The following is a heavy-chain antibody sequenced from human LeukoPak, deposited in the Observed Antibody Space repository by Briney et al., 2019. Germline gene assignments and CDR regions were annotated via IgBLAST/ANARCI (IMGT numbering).Heavy chain of an antibody. D-gene: IGHD4-17*01. CDR1: GFTFSSYG. CDR3: ATDDYGPAGY. Sequence: PGGSLRLSCAASGFTFSSYGMHWVRQAPGKGLEWVAVISYDGSNKYYADSVKGRFTISRDNSKNTLYLQMNSLRAEDTAVYYCATDDYGPAGYGGQGTLVTVSS. J-gene: IGHJ4*02. CDR2: ISYDGSNK. V-gene: IGHV3-30*03.